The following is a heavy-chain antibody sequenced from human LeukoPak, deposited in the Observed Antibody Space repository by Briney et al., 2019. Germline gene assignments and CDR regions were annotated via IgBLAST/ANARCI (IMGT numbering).Heavy chain of an antibody. J-gene: IGHJ4*02. CDR2: INHSGST. D-gene: IGHD5-18*01. Sequence: SETLSLTCAVYGGSFSGYYWSWIRQPPGKGLEWIGEINHSGSTNYNPSLKSRVTISVDTSKNQFSLKLSSVTAADTAVYYCARGRGYSYVGGDYWGRGTLVTVSS. CDR1: GGSFSGYY. V-gene: IGHV4-34*01. CDR3: ARGRGYSYVGGDY.